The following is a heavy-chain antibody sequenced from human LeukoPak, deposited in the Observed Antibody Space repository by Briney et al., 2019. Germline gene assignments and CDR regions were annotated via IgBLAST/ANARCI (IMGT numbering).Heavy chain of an antibody. Sequence: ASVKVSCKASGYTFTGYYMHWVRQAPGQGLEWMGIINPSGGSTSYAQKFQGRVTMTRDMSTSTVYMELSSLRSEDTAVYYCAREVDYYDSSGYDTNYFDYWGQGTLVTVSS. CDR2: INPSGGST. D-gene: IGHD3-22*01. J-gene: IGHJ4*02. CDR1: GYTFTGYY. V-gene: IGHV1-46*01. CDR3: AREVDYYDSSGYDTNYFDY.